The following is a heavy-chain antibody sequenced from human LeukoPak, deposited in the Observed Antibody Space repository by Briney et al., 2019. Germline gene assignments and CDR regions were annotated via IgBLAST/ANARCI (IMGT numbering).Heavy chain of an antibody. CDR2: INPSSGGT. V-gene: IGHV1-2*06. D-gene: IGHD3-22*01. CDR3: ANNYYDSSSYYYFESDLQH. CDR1: GYTFTGYY. Sequence: GASVKVSCKASGYTFTGYYMHWVRQAPGQGLEWMGRINPSSGGTSYAQKFQGRVTMTRDTSISTAYMELSRLRSDDTAVYYCANNYYDSSSYYYFESDLQHWGQGTLVTVSS. J-gene: IGHJ1*01.